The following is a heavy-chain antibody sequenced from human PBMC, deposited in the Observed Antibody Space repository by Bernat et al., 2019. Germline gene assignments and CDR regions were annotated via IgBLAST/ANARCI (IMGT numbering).Heavy chain of an antibody. V-gene: IGHV1-2*04. J-gene: IGHJ3*01. CDR1: GNTFTGYY. D-gene: IGHD5-18*01. CDR3: AREGYSYGFGGFDV. CDR2: SNPNNGDT. Sequence: QVQLVQSGAEVKKSGASVKVSCRAPGNTFTGYYMHWVRQAPGQGLEWMGWSNPNNGDTNYAQKFQGWVTMTRDTSISTAYMELYRLTSDDTAVYYCAREGYSYGFGGFDVWGQGTMVTVSS.